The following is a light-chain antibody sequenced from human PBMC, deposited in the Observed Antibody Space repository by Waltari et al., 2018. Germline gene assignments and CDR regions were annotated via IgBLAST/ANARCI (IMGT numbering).Light chain of an antibody. V-gene: IGLV4-69*01. J-gene: IGLJ3*02. Sequence: QLVLTQSPSASASLGASVKLTCTLRSWHSSNAIACLQKQPEEGPRYLMKVNSDGSHRKGDDTPDRFSGSSSGAERYLTISNLQPEDEADYYCETGGHGTWVFGGGTKVTVL. CDR1: SWHSSNA. CDR3: ETGGHGTWV. CDR2: VNSDGSH.